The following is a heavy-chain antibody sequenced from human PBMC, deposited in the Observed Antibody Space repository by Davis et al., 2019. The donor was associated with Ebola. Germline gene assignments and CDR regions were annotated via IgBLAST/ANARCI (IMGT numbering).Heavy chain of an antibody. CDR1: GFTFSFHG. CDR3: AKSRLDCPGGNCVFGPYYNYMDV. Sequence: GESLKISCAASGFTFSFHGIHWVRQSPDKGLEWVAVISYDGNKKYYADSVRGRFTISRDTSKSTAYLQMNSLRPEDTAVYYCAKSRLDCPGGNCVFGPYYNYMDVWGSGTTVTVSS. D-gene: IGHD2-8*02. V-gene: IGHV3-30-3*02. J-gene: IGHJ6*03. CDR2: ISYDGNKK.